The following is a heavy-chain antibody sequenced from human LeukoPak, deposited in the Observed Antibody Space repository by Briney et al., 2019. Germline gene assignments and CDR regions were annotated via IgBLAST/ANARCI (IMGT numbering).Heavy chain of an antibody. D-gene: IGHD3-10*01. CDR3: VREGIGGYFEY. CDR2: VYYSGST. CDR1: GGSISTYY. Sequence: SETLSLTCTVSGGSISTYYWSWIRQPPGKGLEWIGYVYYSGSTKYNPSLKSRVTITIDTSKSHFSLTLSSVTAADTAVYYCVREGIGGYFEYWGQGTLVTVSS. V-gene: IGHV4-59*01. J-gene: IGHJ4*02.